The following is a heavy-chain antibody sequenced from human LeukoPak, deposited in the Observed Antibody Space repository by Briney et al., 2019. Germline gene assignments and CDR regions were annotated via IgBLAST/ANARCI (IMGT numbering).Heavy chain of an antibody. Sequence: GGSLRLSCVASGFSFSSYSIHWVRRVPGKGLEWVAVMSVNGINKYYADSVRGRFTASRDISKNTQFLQMNSLRFEDTAVYLCARERCSGGSCTYDPFDIWGHGTMVTVST. D-gene: IGHD2-15*01. CDR2: MSVNGINK. CDR3: ARERCSGGSCTYDPFDI. V-gene: IGHV3-30-3*01. CDR1: GFSFSSYS. J-gene: IGHJ3*02.